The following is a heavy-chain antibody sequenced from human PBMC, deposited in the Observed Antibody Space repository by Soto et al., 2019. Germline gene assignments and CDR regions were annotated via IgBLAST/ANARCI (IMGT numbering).Heavy chain of an antibody. J-gene: IGHJ5*02. CDR3: TTAIVVPRFGP. CDR1: GFTFNNAW. D-gene: IGHD2-2*01. Sequence: EVQLVESGGGLVKPGGSLRLSCAASGFTFNNAWMSWVRQAPGKGLEWVDRIKSKTDGGTTDYAAPVKGRFSISRDDSKNTVYLQMNSLKTEDTAVYYCTTAIVVPRFGPWGQGTMVTVSS. V-gene: IGHV3-15*01. CDR2: IKSKTDGGTT.